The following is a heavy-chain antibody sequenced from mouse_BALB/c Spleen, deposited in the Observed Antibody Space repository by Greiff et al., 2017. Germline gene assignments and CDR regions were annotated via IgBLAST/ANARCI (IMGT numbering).Heavy chain of an antibody. D-gene: IGHD2-4*01. J-gene: IGHJ4*01. CDR2: ISTYYGNT. V-gene: IGHV1-67*01. Sequence: VKLVESGPELVRPGVSVKISCKGSGYTFTDYAMHWVKRSHAKSLEWIGVISTYYGNTNYNQKFKGKATMTVDKSSSTAYMELARLTSEDSAIYYCARSKMITTRYYAMDYWGQGTSVTVSS. CDR1: GYTFTDYA. CDR3: ARSKMITTRYYAMDY.